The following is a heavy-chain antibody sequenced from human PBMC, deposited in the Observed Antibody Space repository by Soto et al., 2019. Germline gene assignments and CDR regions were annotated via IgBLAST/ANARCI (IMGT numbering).Heavy chain of an antibody. D-gene: IGHD6-19*01. CDR1: GGTFSSYA. Sequence: ASVKVSCKASGGTFSSYAISWVRQAPGQGLEWMGGIIPIFGTANYAQKFQGRVTITADKSTSTAYMELSSLRSEDTAVYYCARVGSGLTGLGYFDYCRQGPLVTVSP. J-gene: IGHJ4*02. CDR3: ARVGSGLTGLGYFDY. CDR2: IIPIFGTA. V-gene: IGHV1-69*06.